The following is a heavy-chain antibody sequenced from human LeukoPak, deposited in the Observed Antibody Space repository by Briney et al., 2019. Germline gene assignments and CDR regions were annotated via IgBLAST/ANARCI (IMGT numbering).Heavy chain of an antibody. Sequence: SETLSLTCTVSGGSISSYYWSWIRQPAGKGLEWIGRIYTSGSTNYNPSLKSRVTMSVDTSKNQFSLKLSSVTAADAAVYYCARVNDYGSSGARFDYWGHGTLVTVSS. V-gene: IGHV4-4*07. D-gene: IGHD3-22*01. CDR3: ARVNDYGSSGARFDY. CDR2: IYTSGST. CDR1: GGSISSYY. J-gene: IGHJ4*01.